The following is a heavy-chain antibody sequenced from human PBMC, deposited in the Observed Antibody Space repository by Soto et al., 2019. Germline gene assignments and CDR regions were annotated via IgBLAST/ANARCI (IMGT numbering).Heavy chain of an antibody. CDR1: GFTFNDYA. CDR2: ISWNSGSI. D-gene: IGHD2-8*01. CDR3: AKDTPDCTNGVCYTFDY. Sequence: GGSLRLSCAVSGFTFNDYAMSWVRQAPGKGLEWVSGISWNSGSIGYADSVKGRFTISRDNAKNSLYLQMNSLRAEDTALYYCAKDTPDCTNGVCYTFDYWGQGTLVTVSS. V-gene: IGHV3-9*01. J-gene: IGHJ4*02.